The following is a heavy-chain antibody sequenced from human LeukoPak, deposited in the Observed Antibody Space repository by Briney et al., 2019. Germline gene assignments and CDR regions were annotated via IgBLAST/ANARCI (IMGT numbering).Heavy chain of an antibody. D-gene: IGHD2-2*01. CDR1: GFTFSSYA. V-gene: IGHV3-64*01. CDR2: SSRNWGST. Sequence: PGGSLRLSCAASGFTFSSYAMHWGRVPPRPGLKYVSVSSRNWGSTYYVNSLKGRFTISRDNAKHTLYLQMGSLRTEDMAVYYCARGSGYCSSTGCYTSYDFDYWGQGTLVTVSS. CDR3: ARGSGYCSSTGCYTSYDFDY. J-gene: IGHJ4*02.